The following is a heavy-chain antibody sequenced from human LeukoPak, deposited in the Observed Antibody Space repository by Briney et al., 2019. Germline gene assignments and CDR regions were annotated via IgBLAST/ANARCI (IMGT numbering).Heavy chain of an antibody. CDR2: IHTSGDT. J-gene: IGHJ5*02. CDR3: IVFGDSNH. Sequence: GGSLRLSCAASGLTGSHNYVSWVRQAPGKGLEWVSAIHTSGDTCYAVSVKGRFTISRDTSKNTLYLQINSLRVEDTAVYYCIVFGDSNHWGQGTLVTVSS. V-gene: IGHV3-53*01. CDR1: GLTGSHNY. D-gene: IGHD4-17*01.